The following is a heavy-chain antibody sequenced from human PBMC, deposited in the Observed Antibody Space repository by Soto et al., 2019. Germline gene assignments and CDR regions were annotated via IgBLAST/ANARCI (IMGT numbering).Heavy chain of an antibody. D-gene: IGHD6-19*01. J-gene: IGHJ4*02. CDR1: GRSIRSGGYY. V-gene: IGHV4-31*03. Sequence: SETLALTCTVSGRSIRSGGYYWGWIRQHPGKGLEWIGYIYYSGSTYYNPSLKSRVTISVDTSKDQFSLKLSSVTAADTAVYYCARVRSGWGIDYWGQGTLVTVS. CDR3: ARVRSGWGIDY. CDR2: IYYSGST.